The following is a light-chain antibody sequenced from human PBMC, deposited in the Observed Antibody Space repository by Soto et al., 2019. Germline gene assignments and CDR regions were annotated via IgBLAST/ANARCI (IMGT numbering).Light chain of an antibody. CDR3: QQYSNWPPEHT. CDR1: QSVTNN. V-gene: IGKV3-15*01. Sequence: EIVMTQSPATLSVSPGERATLSCRASQSVTNNLAWYQQKPGQAPRLLLYASSTRATGIPARFSGSGSGTEFTLTISSVQSEDFAAYYCQQYSNWPPEHTFGQGTKLEI. CDR2: ASS. J-gene: IGKJ2*01.